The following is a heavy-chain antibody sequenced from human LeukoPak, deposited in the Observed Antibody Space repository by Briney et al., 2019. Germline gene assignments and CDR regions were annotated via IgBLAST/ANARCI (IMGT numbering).Heavy chain of an antibody. V-gene: IGHV4-59*01. CDR2: LYYSGSN. CDR3: VRGPGIAAAIGAFDI. Sequence: SETLSLTCTVSGGSIGSDFWNWIRQPPGKGLEWIGYLYYSGSNKYNPSLRSRVAISLDTSKNQFSLKLSSVTAADTAVYYCVRGPGIAAAIGAFDIWGQGTMVTVSS. D-gene: IGHD6-13*01. CDR1: GGSIGSDF. J-gene: IGHJ3*02.